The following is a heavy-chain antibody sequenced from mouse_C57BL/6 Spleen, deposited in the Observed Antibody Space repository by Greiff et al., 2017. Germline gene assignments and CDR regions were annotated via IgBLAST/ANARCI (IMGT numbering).Heavy chain of an antibody. V-gene: IGHV3-8*01. CDR3: ARTTTVVDPYWYFDV. CDR2: ISYSGST. J-gene: IGHJ1*03. Sequence: EVKLMESGPGLAKPSQTLSLTCSVTGYSITSDYWNWIRKFPGNKLEYMGYISYSGSTYYKPSLKSRISITRDTSKNQYYLQLNSVTTEDTATYYCARTTTVVDPYWYFDVWGTGTTVTVSS. D-gene: IGHD1-1*01. CDR1: GYSITSDY.